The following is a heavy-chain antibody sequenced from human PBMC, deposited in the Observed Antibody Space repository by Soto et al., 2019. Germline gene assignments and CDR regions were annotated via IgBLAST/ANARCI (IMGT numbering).Heavy chain of an antibody. CDR1: GGSISSSSYH. J-gene: IGHJ4*02. CDR2: IYYSGTT. V-gene: IGHV4-39*01. D-gene: IGHD6-19*01. CDR3: ARSISVAMDF. Sequence: PSETLSLTCTVSGGSISSSSYHWGWIRQPPGKGLEWIGSIYYSGTTYYKQSLKSRVTISVDTSKKQFYLKLSSVNAADTAVYYCARSISVAMDFWGQGTLVTVSS.